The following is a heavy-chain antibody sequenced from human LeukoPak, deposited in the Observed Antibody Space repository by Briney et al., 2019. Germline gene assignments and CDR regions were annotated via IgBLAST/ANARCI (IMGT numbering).Heavy chain of an antibody. V-gene: IGHV3-23*01. D-gene: IGHD5-24*01. CDR3: AKRGDGYFYYFDY. CDR1: GFTFSSYA. J-gene: IGHJ4*02. Sequence: GGSLRLSCAASGFTFSSYAMNWVRQAPGKGLEWVSTISCSGGSTYYADSVKGRFTISRDNSKNTLYLQMNSLRAEDTAVYYCAKRGDGYFYYFDYWGQGTLVTVSS. CDR2: ISCSGGST.